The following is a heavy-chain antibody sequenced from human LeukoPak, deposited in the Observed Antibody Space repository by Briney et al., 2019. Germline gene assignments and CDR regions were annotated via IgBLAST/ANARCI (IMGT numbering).Heavy chain of an antibody. D-gene: IGHD3-3*01. Sequence: PGGSLRLSCAASGLSFSSYEMNWVRQAPGKGLEWVSGISGSGGSTYYADSVKGRFTISRDNSKNTLDLQMNSLRVEDTAVYYCAKQYDFWSGPDYWGQGTLVTVSS. CDR2: ISGSGGST. CDR1: GLSFSSYE. J-gene: IGHJ4*02. V-gene: IGHV3-23*01. CDR3: AKQYDFWSGPDY.